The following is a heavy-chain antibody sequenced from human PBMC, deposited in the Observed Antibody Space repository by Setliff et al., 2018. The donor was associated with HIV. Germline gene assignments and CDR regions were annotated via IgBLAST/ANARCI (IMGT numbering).Heavy chain of an antibody. V-gene: IGHV3-48*03. CDR2: ISSSGSTI. Sequence: PGGSLRLSCAASGFTFSSYEMNWVRQAPGKGLEWVSYISSSGSTIYYADSVKGRFTISRDNAKNSLYLQMNSLRAEDTAVYYCARDNYGDAFDIWGQGTMVTVSS. CDR3: ARDNYGDAFDI. CDR1: GFTFSSYE. J-gene: IGHJ3*02. D-gene: IGHD4-17*01.